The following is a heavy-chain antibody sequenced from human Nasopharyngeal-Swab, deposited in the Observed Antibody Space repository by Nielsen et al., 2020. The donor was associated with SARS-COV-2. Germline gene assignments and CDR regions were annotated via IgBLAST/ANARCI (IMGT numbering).Heavy chain of an antibody. Sequence: SGKVSCKASGGTFSSYAISWVRQAPGQGLEWMGGIIPIFGTANYAQKFQGRVTITADESTSTAYMELSSLRSEDTAVYYCARDGDRLIRVVAATNYYYGMDVWGQGTTVTVSS. CDR3: ARDGDRLIRVVAATNYYYGMDV. D-gene: IGHD2-15*01. CDR1: GGTFSSYA. V-gene: IGHV1-69*13. J-gene: IGHJ6*02. CDR2: IIPIFGTA.